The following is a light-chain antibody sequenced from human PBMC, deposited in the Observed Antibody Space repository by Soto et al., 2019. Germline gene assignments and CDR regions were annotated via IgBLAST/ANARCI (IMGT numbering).Light chain of an antibody. CDR2: AAS. J-gene: IGKJ1*01. CDR3: QHYNSYSEA. V-gene: IGKV1-6*01. Sequence: AIQMTQSPSSLSASVGDRVTITCRASQGIRNDLGWYQQKPGKAPKLLIYAASSLQSGVPSRFSGSGSGTDFTLTISSLQPDDFATYYCQHYNSYSEAFGQGTKGDIK. CDR1: QGIRND.